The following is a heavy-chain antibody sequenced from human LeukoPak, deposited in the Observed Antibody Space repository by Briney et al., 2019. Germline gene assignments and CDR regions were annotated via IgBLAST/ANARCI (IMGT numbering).Heavy chain of an antibody. CDR3: ASIAAAPTDSDAFDI. D-gene: IGHD6-13*01. V-gene: IGHV5-10-1*01. J-gene: IGHJ3*02. CDR1: GYTFTSYW. CDR2: IDPSDSYT. Sequence: GESLKISCKGSGYTFTSYWIGWVRQMPGKGLEWMGRIDPSDSYTNYSPSFQGHVTISADKSISTAYLQWSSLKASDTAMYYCASIAAAPTDSDAFDIWGQGTMVTVSS.